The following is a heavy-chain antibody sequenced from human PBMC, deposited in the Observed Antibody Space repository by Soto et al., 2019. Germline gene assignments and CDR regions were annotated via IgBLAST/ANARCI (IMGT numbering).Heavy chain of an antibody. V-gene: IGHV3-23*01. CDR3: AKRYDTAMAYYYYYMDV. CDR1: GFTFSSYA. Sequence: QTGGSLRLSCAASGFTFSSYAMSWVRQAPGKGLEWVSAISGSGGSTYYADSVKGRFTISRDNSKNTLYLQMNSLRAEDTAVYYCAKRYDTAMAYYYYYMDVWGKGTTVTVSS. J-gene: IGHJ6*03. CDR2: ISGSGGST. D-gene: IGHD5-18*01.